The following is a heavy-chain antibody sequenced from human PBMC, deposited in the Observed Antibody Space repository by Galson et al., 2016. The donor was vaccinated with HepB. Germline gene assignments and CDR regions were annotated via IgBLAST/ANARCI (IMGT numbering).Heavy chain of an antibody. CDR1: GFTYRDYG. J-gene: IGHJ6*02. V-gene: IGHV3-33*01. CDR2: VWYNGINK. CDR3: SRDRAGDAADYSGLDV. D-gene: IGHD7-27*01. Sequence: SLRLSCAASGFTYRDYGIHWVRQAPGKGREWVALVWYNGINKYYADSVKGRFTLSRDNDKNTVYLQMNSLRAEETAIYYCSRDRAGDAADYSGLDVWGQGTTVTVSS.